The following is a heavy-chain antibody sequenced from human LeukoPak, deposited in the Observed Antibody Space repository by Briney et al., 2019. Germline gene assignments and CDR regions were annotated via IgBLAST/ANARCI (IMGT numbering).Heavy chain of an antibody. D-gene: IGHD1-26*01. J-gene: IGHJ4*01. V-gene: IGHV3-30*02. CDR3: AKPSGSGVDY. CDR1: GFTFSTYG. CDR2: IRYVGINK. Sequence: GGSLRLSCAASGFTFSTYGMHWVRQAPGKGLEWVSFIRYVGINKYYADSVKGRFTISRDNSKNTLYLQMNSVRSEDTALYYCAKPSGSGVDYWGQGTRVTVSS.